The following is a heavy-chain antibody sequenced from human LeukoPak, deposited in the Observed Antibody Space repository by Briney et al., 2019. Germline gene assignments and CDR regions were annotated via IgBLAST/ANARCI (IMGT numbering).Heavy chain of an antibody. CDR3: AKVLAYCGGDCYSGALDY. Sequence: GGSLRLSCAASGFTFSSYAMSWVRQAPGKGLEWVSAISGSGGSTYYADSVKGRFTISRDNSKNTLYLQMNSLRAEDTAVYYCAKVLAYCGGDCYSGALDYWGQGTLVTVSS. D-gene: IGHD2-21*02. CDR2: ISGSGGST. J-gene: IGHJ4*02. CDR1: GFTFSSYA. V-gene: IGHV3-23*01.